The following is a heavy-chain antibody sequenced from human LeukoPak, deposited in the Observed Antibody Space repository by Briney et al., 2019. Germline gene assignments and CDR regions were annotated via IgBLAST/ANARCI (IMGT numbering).Heavy chain of an antibody. Sequence: GRSLRLSCAASGFTFSSYAMHWVRQAPGKGLEWVSVIYSGGSTYYADSVKGRFTISRDNSKNTLYLQMNSLRAEDTAVYYCASGYCSGGSCYPYYYGMDVWGQGTTVTVSS. D-gene: IGHD2-15*01. V-gene: IGHV3-53*01. J-gene: IGHJ6*02. CDR3: ASGYCSGGSCYPYYYGMDV. CDR1: GFTFSSYA. CDR2: IYSGGST.